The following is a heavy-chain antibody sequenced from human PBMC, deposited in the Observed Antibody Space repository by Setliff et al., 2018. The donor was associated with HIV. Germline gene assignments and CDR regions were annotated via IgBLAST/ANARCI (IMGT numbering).Heavy chain of an antibody. CDR1: SGSFSGYY. CDR3: ARRDTAMPYYFDY. D-gene: IGHD5-18*01. Sequence: SETLSLTCAVYSGSFSGYYWSWIRQPPGKGLEWIGEINHSGSTNYNPSLKSRVTISVDTSKNQFSLKLSSVTAADTAVYYCARRDTAMPYYFDYWGQGTLVTVSS. J-gene: IGHJ4*02. V-gene: IGHV4-34*01. CDR2: INHSGST.